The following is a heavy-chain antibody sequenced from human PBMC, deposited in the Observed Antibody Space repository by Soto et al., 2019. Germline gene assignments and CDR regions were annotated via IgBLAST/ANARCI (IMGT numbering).Heavy chain of an antibody. Sequence: EVQLLESGGGLVQPGGSLRLSCTASGFAFAGYAMTWVRQAPGKGLEWVSTLSDSGVTTYYADSVKGRFTISRDNSKNTLYLQMDSLRAEDTAVYYCAKDRPRDYSLAAPRGDWFDPWGQGTLVTVSS. CDR3: AKDRPRDYSLAAPRGDWFDP. V-gene: IGHV3-23*01. CDR1: GFAFAGYA. D-gene: IGHD6-13*01. CDR2: LSDSGVTT. J-gene: IGHJ5*02.